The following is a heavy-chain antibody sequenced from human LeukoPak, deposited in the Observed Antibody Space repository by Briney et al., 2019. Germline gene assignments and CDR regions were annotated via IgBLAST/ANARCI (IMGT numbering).Heavy chain of an antibody. Sequence: SETLSLTCAVYGGSFSGYYWSWVRQPPGKGLEWLGEINHSVSTNYNPSPKSRVTISVDTSKNQFSLKLSSVTAAGTAVYYCARIQDIVVVPAAVNWFDPWGQGTLVTVSS. D-gene: IGHD2-2*01. CDR2: INHSVST. J-gene: IGHJ5*02. CDR3: ARIQDIVVVPAAVNWFDP. V-gene: IGHV4-34*01. CDR1: GGSFSGYY.